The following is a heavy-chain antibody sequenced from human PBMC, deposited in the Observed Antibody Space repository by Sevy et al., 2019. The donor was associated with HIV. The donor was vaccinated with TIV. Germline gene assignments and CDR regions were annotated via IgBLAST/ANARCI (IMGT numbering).Heavy chain of an antibody. CDR2: ISGTGGST. J-gene: IGHJ4*02. CDR3: AKDGGRNWDQFFFDS. D-gene: IGHD7-27*01. V-gene: IGHV3-23*01. CDR1: GFTFSSYG. Sequence: GGSLRLSCEASGFTFSSYGMSWVRQAPGKGLEWVSYISGTGGSTDYADSVKGRFTISRDNSKNTLYIHMISLRAEDTAVYFCAKDGGRNWDQFFFDSWAQRTLVTVSS.